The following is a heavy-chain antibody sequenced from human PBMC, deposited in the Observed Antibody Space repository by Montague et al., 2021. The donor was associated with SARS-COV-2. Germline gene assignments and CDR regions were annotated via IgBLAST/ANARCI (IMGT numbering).Heavy chain of an antibody. CDR2: IYNSGST. V-gene: IGHV4-59*01. CDR1: GGLISRYS. CDR3: ARVGRGSSWYEVAFDI. D-gene: IGHD6-13*01. Sequence: SETLSLTCTVSGGLISRYSWTWIRQPPGKGLEWIGYIYNSGSTNXNPSLTSRVTISVDTSKNQFSLKLSSVAAADTAVYYCARVGRGSSWYEVAFDIWGQGTVVTVSS. J-gene: IGHJ3*02.